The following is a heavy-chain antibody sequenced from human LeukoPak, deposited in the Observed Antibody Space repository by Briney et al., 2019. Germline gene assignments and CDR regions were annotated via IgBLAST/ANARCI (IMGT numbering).Heavy chain of an antibody. CDR3: ASSKVVPDPLWDYYGMDV. V-gene: IGHV4-59*08. CDR1: GGSISSYY. CDR2: IYYSGST. D-gene: IGHD2-2*01. J-gene: IGHJ6*02. Sequence: PSETLSLTCTVSGGSISSYYWSWIRQPPGKGLEWIGYIYYSGSTNYNPSLKSRVTISVDTSKNQFSLKLSSVTAADTAVYYCASSKVVPDPLWDYYGMDVWGQGTTVTVSS.